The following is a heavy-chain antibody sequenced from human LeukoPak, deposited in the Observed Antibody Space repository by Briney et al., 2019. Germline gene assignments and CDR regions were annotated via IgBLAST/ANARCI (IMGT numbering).Heavy chain of an antibody. V-gene: IGHV3-74*01. CDR2: INSDGSNR. J-gene: IGHJ4*02. Sequence: PGGSLRLSCAASGFSFSRYWMHWVRQTPGKGLVWVSRINSDGSNRNYADSVKGRFTISRDNAKNALYLQMDSLRAEDAAVYYCARPQDGYNGFDCWGQGTLVTVSS. D-gene: IGHD5-24*01. CDR3: ARPQDGYNGFDC. CDR1: GFSFSRYW.